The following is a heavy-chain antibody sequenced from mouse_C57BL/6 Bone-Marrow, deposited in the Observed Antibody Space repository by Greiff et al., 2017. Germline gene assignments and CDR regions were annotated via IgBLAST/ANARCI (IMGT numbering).Heavy chain of an antibody. Sequence: QVQLQQSGPELVKPGASVKISCKASGYAFSSSWMNWVKQRPGKGLEWIGRIYPGDGDTNYNGKFKGKATLTADKSSSPAYMQLSSLTSEDSAVYFCARDGPHYYGSRRGFAYWGQGTLVTVSA. V-gene: IGHV1-82*01. D-gene: IGHD1-1*01. CDR3: ARDGPHYYGSRRGFAY. CDR1: GYAFSSSW. CDR2: IYPGDGDT. J-gene: IGHJ3*01.